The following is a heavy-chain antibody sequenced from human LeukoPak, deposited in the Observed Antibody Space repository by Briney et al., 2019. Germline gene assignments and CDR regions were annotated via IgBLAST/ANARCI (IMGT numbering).Heavy chain of an antibody. CDR3: ARYSSTWPYWYLDL. CDR1: GGSITNGGYS. D-gene: IGHD6-13*01. CDR2: ISQTGST. Sequence: SETLSLTCAVSGGSITNGGYSWSWIRQPPGKGLEWTGYISQTGSTYYKPSLKSRVTISVDRSKNQFSLKLTSVTAADTAVYYCARYSSTWPYWYLDLWGRDTLVTVSS. V-gene: IGHV4-30-2*01. J-gene: IGHJ2*01.